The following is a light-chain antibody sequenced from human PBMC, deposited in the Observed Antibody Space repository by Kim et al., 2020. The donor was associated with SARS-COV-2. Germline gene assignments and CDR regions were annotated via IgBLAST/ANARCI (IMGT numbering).Light chain of an antibody. CDR2: LNSDGSH. CDR3: QTWGTGIQGV. CDR1: SGNSSYA. Sequence: SVKPTCTLSSGNSSYAIAWHRKQPEKGPRYLMTLNSDGSHSKGDGIPDRFSGSSSGAARYLTISSLQYEDEADYYCQTWGTGIQGVFGGGTKLTVL. V-gene: IGLV4-69*01. J-gene: IGLJ2*01.